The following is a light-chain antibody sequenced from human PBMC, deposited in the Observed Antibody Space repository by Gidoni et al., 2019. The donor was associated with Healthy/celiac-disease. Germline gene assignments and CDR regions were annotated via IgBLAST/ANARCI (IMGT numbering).Light chain of an antibody. Sequence: EIVLTQYPGTLSLSPGERATLSCRASQSVSSSYLACYQQKPGQAPRLLIYGASSRATGIPDRFSGSGSGTDVTLTISRREPEDFAVYYCQHYGSSQFTFGPGTKVDIK. CDR1: QSVSSSY. V-gene: IGKV3-20*01. CDR3: QHYGSSQFT. CDR2: GAS. J-gene: IGKJ3*01.